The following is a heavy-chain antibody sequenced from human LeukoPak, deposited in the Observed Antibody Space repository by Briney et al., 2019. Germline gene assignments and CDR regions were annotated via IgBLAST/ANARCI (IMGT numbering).Heavy chain of an antibody. Sequence: SETLSLTCTVSGGSISSSSYYWGWIRQPPGKGLEWIGSIYYSGSTYYNPSLKSRVTISVDTSKNQFSLKLSSVTAADTAVYYCARDPLYCSGGSCYYGGGFDYWGQGTLVTVSS. CDR3: ARDPLYCSGGSCYYGGGFDY. D-gene: IGHD2-15*01. V-gene: IGHV4-39*07. CDR1: GGSISSSSYY. CDR2: IYYSGST. J-gene: IGHJ4*02.